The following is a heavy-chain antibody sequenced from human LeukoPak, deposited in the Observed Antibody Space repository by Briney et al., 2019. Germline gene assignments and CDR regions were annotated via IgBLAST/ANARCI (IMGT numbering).Heavy chain of an antibody. CDR1: GFTFSSYA. CDR3: ARVLGLRYFDWGPGDL. Sequence: GGSLRLSCAASGFTFSSYAMHWVRQAPGKGLEYVSAISSNGGSTYYANSVKGRFTISRDNSKNTLYLQMGSLRAEDMAVYYCARVLGLRYFDWGPGDLWGRGTLVTVSS. CDR2: ISSNGGST. V-gene: IGHV3-64*01. D-gene: IGHD3-9*01. J-gene: IGHJ2*01.